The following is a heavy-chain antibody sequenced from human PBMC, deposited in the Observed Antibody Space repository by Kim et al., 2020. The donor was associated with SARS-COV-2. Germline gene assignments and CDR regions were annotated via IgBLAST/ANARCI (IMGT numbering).Heavy chain of an antibody. D-gene: IGHD2-21*02. J-gene: IGHJ4*02. V-gene: IGHV3-74*01. Sequence: YADSVKGRFTLAGDNTKNTLYLQMNSLRAEDSAVYYCARAQSRAGRTAVEQWGQGTLVTVSS. CDR3: ARAQSRAGRTAVEQ.